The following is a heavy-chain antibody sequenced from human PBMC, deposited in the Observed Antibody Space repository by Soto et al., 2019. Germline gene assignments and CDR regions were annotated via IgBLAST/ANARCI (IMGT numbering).Heavy chain of an antibody. CDR2: IYYSGST. J-gene: IGHJ4*02. D-gene: IGHD1-26*01. Sequence: PSETLSLTCTVSGGSISSGDYCWSWIRQPPGKGLEWIGYIYYSGSTYYNPSLKSRVTISVDTSKNQFSLKLSSVTAADTAVYYCARVRIVGATTALDYWGQGTLVTVSS. CDR1: GGSISSGDYC. CDR3: ARVRIVGATTALDY. V-gene: IGHV4-30-4*01.